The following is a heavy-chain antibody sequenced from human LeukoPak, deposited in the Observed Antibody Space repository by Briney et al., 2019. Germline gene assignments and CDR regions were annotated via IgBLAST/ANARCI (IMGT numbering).Heavy chain of an antibody. Sequence: SETLSLTCTVSGGSISSYYWSWIRQPPGKGLEWIGYIYYSGSTNYNPSLKSRVTISVDTSKNQFSLKLSSVTAADTAVYYCARDRSSMVRGVQNWFDPWGQGTLVTVSS. CDR3: ARDRSSMVRGVQNWFDP. CDR1: GGSISSYY. V-gene: IGHV4-59*01. D-gene: IGHD3-10*01. CDR2: IYYSGST. J-gene: IGHJ5*02.